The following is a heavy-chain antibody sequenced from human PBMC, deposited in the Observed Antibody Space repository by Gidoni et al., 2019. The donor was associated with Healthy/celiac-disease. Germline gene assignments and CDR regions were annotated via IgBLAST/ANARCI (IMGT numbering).Heavy chain of an antibody. V-gene: IGHV1-69*01. CDR3: ARDRTAVRGVMGAFDI. D-gene: IGHD3-10*01. CDR1: GGTFSSYA. Sequence: QVQLVQSGAEVKKPWPSVNVFCKASGGTFSSYAISWVRQAPGQGLEWMGGIIPIFGTANYAQKFQGRVTITADESTSTAYMELSSLRSEDTAVYYCARDRTAVRGVMGAFDIWGQGTMVTVSS. J-gene: IGHJ3*02. CDR2: IIPIFGTA.